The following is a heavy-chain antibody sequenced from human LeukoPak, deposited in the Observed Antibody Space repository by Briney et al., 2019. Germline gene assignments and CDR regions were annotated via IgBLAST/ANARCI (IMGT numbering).Heavy chain of an antibody. CDR2: INSDGSST. CDR3: ASQGWTNYYYYYYMDV. D-gene: IGHD2-15*01. J-gene: IGHJ6*03. V-gene: IGHV3-74*01. Sequence: GGSLRLSCAASGFTFSSYWMHWVRQAPGKGLVWVSRINSDGSSTIYADSVKGRFTISRDNAKNTLYLQMNSLRAEDTAVYYCASQGWTNYYYYYYMDVWGKGTTVTVSS. CDR1: GFTFSSYW.